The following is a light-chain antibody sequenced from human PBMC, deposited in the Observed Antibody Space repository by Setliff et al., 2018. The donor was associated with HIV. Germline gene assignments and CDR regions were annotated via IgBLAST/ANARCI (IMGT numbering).Light chain of an antibody. Sequence: QSVLTQPASVSGSPGQSITISCTGSSSDVGGYDYVAWYQQHQVKTPELLIFDVHNRPSGVSHRFSGSKSGNSASLTISGPQAEDEADYYCSSYTASRALVFGGGTKVTVL. J-gene: IGLJ3*02. CDR3: SSYTASRALV. CDR1: SSDVGGYDY. CDR2: DVH. V-gene: IGLV2-14*03.